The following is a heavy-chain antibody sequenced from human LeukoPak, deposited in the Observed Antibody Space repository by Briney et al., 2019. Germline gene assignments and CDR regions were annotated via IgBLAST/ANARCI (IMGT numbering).Heavy chain of an antibody. J-gene: IGHJ4*02. V-gene: IGHV4-34*01. CDR3: ARALIAAAVEFSFDY. Sequence: SETLSLTCAVYGGSFSGYYWSWIRQPPGKGLEWIGEINHSGSTNYNPSLKSRVTISVDTSKNQFSLKLSSVTAADTAVYYCARALIAAAVEFSFDYWGQGTLVTVSP. D-gene: IGHD6-13*01. CDR2: INHSGST. CDR1: GGSFSGYY.